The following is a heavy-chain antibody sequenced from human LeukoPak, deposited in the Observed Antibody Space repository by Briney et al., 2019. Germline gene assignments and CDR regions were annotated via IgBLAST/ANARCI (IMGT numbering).Heavy chain of an antibody. Sequence: ASVKVSCKAFRGTFSSSAISWVRQAPGHGLEWVGSIIPILDKTNSAQKFQGRVTLTADESANTAYMELSSLRSDDTAVYFCARVRDSRNWFDPWGQGTLVTVSS. J-gene: IGHJ5*02. CDR3: ARVRDSRNWFDP. D-gene: IGHD5-24*01. V-gene: IGHV1-69*15. CDR1: RGTFSSSA. CDR2: IIPILDKT.